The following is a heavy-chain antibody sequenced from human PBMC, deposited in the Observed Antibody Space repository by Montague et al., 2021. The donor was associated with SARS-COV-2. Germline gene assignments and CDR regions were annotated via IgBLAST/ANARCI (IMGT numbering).Heavy chain of an antibody. CDR1: GFTFGDYA. CDR2: VGWSSGFF. J-gene: IGHJ4*02. CDR3: GKAPWGRDWYYFDY. V-gene: IGHV3-9*01. Sequence: SLRLSCAASGFTFGDYAMHWVRQAPGAGLEWVAGVGWSSGFFAYAYSVSGRFTISIDNAKNTLYLQMNSLNVEDKALYYCGKAPWGRDWYYFDYWGQGTLVTVAS. D-gene: IGHD3-9*01.